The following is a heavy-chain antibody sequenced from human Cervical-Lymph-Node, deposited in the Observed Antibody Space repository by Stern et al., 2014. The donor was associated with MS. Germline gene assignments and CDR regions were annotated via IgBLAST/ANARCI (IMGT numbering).Heavy chain of an antibody. J-gene: IGHJ6*02. CDR1: GFTFSSYG. D-gene: IGHD3-16*01. Sequence: QVQLVQSGGGVVQPGRSLRLSCAASGFTFSSYGMHWVRQAPGTGLGWVTVIWHDGSIKQYADSVIGRFAISKDNDRSTLHLQMNSLRAEDTAVYYCARGGLWGAYAPMDVWGQGTTVTVSS. CDR3: ARGGLWGAYAPMDV. CDR2: IWHDGSIK. V-gene: IGHV3-33*01.